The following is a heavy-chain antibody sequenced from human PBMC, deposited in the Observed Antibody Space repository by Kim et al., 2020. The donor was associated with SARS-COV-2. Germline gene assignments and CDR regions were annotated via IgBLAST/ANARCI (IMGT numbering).Heavy chain of an antibody. CDR2: INSDGRGT. D-gene: IGHD3-10*01. J-gene: IGHJ4*02. CDR1: GFTFSSYW. Sequence: GGSLRLSCVASGFTFSSYWMHWVRQAPGKGLVWVGLINSDGRGTTYADPVKGRFTFSRDNAKNTLYLQMNSLRAEDTAVYYCAAGGPETEGKAIDCWGQGTLVTVSS. CDR3: AAGGPETEGKAIDC. V-gene: IGHV3-74*03.